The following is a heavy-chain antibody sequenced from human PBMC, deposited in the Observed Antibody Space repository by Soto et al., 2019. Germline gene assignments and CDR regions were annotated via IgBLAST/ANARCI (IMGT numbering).Heavy chain of an antibody. V-gene: IGHV1-69*13. D-gene: IGHD3-3*01. CDR1: GGTFSSYA. CDR3: ARGWLRLGFGVVISSFDYYGMDV. Sequence: VASVKVSCKASGGTFSSYAISWVRQAPGQGLEWMGGIIPIFGTANYAQKFQGRVTITADESTSTAYMELSSLRSEDTAVYYCARGWLRLGFGVVISSFDYYGMDVWGQGTTVTVSS. CDR2: IIPIFGTA. J-gene: IGHJ6*02.